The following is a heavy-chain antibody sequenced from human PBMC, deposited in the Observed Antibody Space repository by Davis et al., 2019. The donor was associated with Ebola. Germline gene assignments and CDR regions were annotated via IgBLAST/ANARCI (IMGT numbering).Heavy chain of an antibody. D-gene: IGHD6-19*01. Sequence: HTGGSLRLSCAASRVTSATNWIHWVRQAPGKGLVWVSRINPDGTKTGYADSVRGRFTISRDIAKNTLFLQMNSLRVEDTAIYYCAKDTSNVWFDVWGQGTMVTVSS. CDR3: AKDTSNVWFDV. J-gene: IGHJ3*01. CDR1: RVTSATNW. CDR2: INPDGTKT. V-gene: IGHV3-74*01.